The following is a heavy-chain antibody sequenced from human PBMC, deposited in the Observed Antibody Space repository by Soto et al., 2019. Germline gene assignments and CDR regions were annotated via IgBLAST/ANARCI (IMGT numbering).Heavy chain of an antibody. CDR1: GLTFGSYA. Sequence: EVQLLESGGGLVQPGGSLRLSCAASGLTFGSYAMSWVRQAPGKGLEWVSAISGSGGTTYYADSVRGRFTISRDNSENTLSLQMNSQSADDTAVYYCAKESPAHVGGWALPFDYWGQGTMVTVSS. J-gene: IGHJ4*02. V-gene: IGHV3-23*01. CDR2: ISGSGGTT. CDR3: AKESPAHVGGWALPFDY. D-gene: IGHD3-16*01.